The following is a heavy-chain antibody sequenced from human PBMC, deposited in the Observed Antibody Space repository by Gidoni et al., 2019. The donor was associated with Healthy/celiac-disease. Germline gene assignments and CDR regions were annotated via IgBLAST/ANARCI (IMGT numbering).Heavy chain of an antibody. V-gene: IGHV3-30-3*01. CDR1: GFTFSSYA. CDR2: ISYDGSNK. J-gene: IGHJ6*03. Sequence: QVQLVESGGGVVQPGRSLRLSCAASGFTFSSYAMHWVRQAPGKGLECVAVISYDGSNKYYADSVKGRFTISRDNSKNTLYLQMNSLRAEDTAVYYCAREYYDFWSGYSSYYYYYYMDVWGKGTTVTVSS. CDR3: AREYYDFWSGYSSYYYYYYMDV. D-gene: IGHD3-3*01.